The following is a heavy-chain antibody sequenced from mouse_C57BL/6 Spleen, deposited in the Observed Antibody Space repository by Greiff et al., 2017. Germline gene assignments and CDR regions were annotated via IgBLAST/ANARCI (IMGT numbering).Heavy chain of an antibody. CDR1: GYTFTSYW. V-gene: IGHV1-64*01. D-gene: IGHD1-1*01. Sequence: QVQLQQPGAELVKPGASVKLSCKASGYTFTSYWMHWVKQRPGQGLEWIGMIHPNSGSTNYNEKFKSKATLTVDKSSSTAYMQLSSLTSEDSAVYYCARNDYGGSPHWYFDVWGTGTTVTVSS. CDR2: IHPNSGST. J-gene: IGHJ1*03. CDR3: ARNDYGGSPHWYFDV.